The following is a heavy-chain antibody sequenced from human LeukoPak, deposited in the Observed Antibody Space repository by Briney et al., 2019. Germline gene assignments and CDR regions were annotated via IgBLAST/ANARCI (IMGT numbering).Heavy chain of an antibody. CDR1: GGSISSYY. V-gene: IGHV4-4*09. J-gene: IGHJ4*02. CDR3: ARVDTAMVNFDY. D-gene: IGHD5-18*01. Sequence: PSETLSLTCTVSGGSISSYYWSWIRQPPGKGLEWIGYIYTSGSTNYNPSLKSRVTISVDTSKNQFSLKLSSVTAADTAVYYCARVDTAMVNFDYWGQGTLVTVSS. CDR2: IYTSGST.